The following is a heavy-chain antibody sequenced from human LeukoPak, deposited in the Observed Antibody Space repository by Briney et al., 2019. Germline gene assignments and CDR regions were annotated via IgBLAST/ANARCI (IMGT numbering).Heavy chain of an antibody. CDR1: GFNFSSYG. V-gene: IGHV3-30*02. J-gene: IGHJ4*02. Sequence: SGRSLRLSCAASGFNFSSYGMHWVRQAPGKGLEWVAFIRNDGSNKRYADSVKGRFTISRDNSKNTLYLQMNSLKSEDTALYYCAKFGSSGLQGYWGQGTLVTVSS. CDR2: IRNDGSNK. CDR3: AKFGSSGLQGY. D-gene: IGHD6-6*01.